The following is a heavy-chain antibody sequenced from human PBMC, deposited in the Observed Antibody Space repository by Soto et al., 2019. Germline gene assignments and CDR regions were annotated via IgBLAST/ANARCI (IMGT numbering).Heavy chain of an antibody. CDR3: ARDLKGVVFDP. D-gene: IGHD3-3*01. Sequence: SETLSLTCTVSGDSISSYYWSWIRQPPGKGLEWIGYIYYSGSTNYNPSLKSRVTISVDTSKNQFSLKLSSVTAADTAVYYCARDLKGVVFDPWGQGTLVTVSS. J-gene: IGHJ5*02. CDR1: GDSISSYY. CDR2: IYYSGST. V-gene: IGHV4-59*01.